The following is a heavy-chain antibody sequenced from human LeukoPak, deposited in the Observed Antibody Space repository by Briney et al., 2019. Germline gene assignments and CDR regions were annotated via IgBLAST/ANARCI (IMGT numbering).Heavy chain of an antibody. J-gene: IGHJ4*02. V-gene: IGHV3-64D*09. CDR3: VKNYDSSGYYYFDY. CDR2: ISSNGGST. CDR1: GFTFSSYA. D-gene: IGHD3-22*01. Sequence: GGALRLSCSASGFTFSSYAMHWVRQAPGKGREYVSAISSNGGSTYYADSVKGRFTISRDNSKNTLYLQMSSLRAEDTAVYYCVKNYDSSGYYYFDYWGQGTLVTVSS.